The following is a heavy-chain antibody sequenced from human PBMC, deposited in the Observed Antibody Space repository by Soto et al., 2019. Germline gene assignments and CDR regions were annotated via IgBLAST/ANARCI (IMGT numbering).Heavy chain of an antibody. CDR3: ARAGLDIVVVPADDWFDP. V-gene: IGHV1-18*01. CDR2: ISAYNGNT. J-gene: IGHJ5*02. CDR1: GYTFTSYG. Sequence: QVQLVQSGAEVKKPGASVKVSCKASGYTFTSYGISWVRQAPGQGLEWMGWISAYNGNTNYAQKLQGRVTMSTDTSTSTAYMELRSLRSDDTAVYYCARAGLDIVVVPADDWFDPWGQGTLVTVSS. D-gene: IGHD2-2*01.